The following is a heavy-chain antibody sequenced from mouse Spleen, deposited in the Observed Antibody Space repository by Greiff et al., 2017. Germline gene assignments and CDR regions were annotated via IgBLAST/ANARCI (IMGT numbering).Heavy chain of an antibody. Sequence: QVQLQQSGAELVRPGSSVKLSCKASGYTFTSYWMHWVKQRPIQGLEWIGNIDPSDSETHYNQKFKDKATLTVDKSSSTAYMQLSSLTSEDSAVYYCARCYYGSSYGFSFAYWGQGTLVTVSA. CDR1: GYTFTSYW. J-gene: IGHJ3*01. CDR2: IDPSDSET. D-gene: IGHD1-1*01. V-gene: IGHV1-52*01. CDR3: ARCYYGSSYGFSFAY.